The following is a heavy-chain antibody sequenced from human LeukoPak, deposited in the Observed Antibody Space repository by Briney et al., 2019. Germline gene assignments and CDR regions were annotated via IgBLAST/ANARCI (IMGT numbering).Heavy chain of an antibody. D-gene: IGHD3-9*01. Sequence: SETLSLTCAVSGGSISSNNWWSWVRQPPGKGLEWIGEIYHSGSTNYNPSLKSRVPISVDKSKNQFSLKLSSVTAADTAVYYCARANGNPPAVLRYFDWLPLPVYWFDPWGQGTLVTVSS. J-gene: IGHJ5*02. V-gene: IGHV4-4*02. CDR1: GGSISSNNW. CDR2: IYHSGST. CDR3: ARANGNPPAVLRYFDWLPLPVYWFDP.